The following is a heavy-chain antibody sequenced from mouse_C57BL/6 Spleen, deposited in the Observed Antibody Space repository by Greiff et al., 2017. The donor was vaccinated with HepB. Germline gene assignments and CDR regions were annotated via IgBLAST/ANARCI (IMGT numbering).Heavy chain of an antibody. CDR2: IYPGDGDT. V-gene: IGHV1-80*01. J-gene: IGHJ2*01. Sequence: QVQLQQSGAELVKPGASVKISCKASGYAFSSYWMNWVKQRPGKGLEWIGQIYPGDGDTNYNGKFKGKATLTADKSSSTAYMQLSSLTSEDSAVYFCARADELGRGSYYFDYWGQGTTLTVSS. CDR1: GYAFSSYW. CDR3: ARADELGRGSYYFDY. D-gene: IGHD4-1*01.